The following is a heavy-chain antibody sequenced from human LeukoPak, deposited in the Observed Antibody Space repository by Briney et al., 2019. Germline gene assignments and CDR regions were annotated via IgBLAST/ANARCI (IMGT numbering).Heavy chain of an antibody. CDR2: IYYSGST. CDR1: GGSISSCY. Sequence: SETLSLTCTVSGGSISSCYWSWIRQPPGKGLEWIGYIYYSGSTNYNPSLKSRVTISVDTSKNQFSPKLSSVTAADTAVYYCARRHRKNWNYGPYYYYYMDVWGKGTTVTVSS. D-gene: IGHD1-7*01. V-gene: IGHV4-59*01. CDR3: ARRHRKNWNYGPYYYYYMDV. J-gene: IGHJ6*03.